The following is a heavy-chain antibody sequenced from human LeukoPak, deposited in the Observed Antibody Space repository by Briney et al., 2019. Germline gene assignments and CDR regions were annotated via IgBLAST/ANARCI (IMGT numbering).Heavy chain of an antibody. J-gene: IGHJ4*02. V-gene: IGHV3-7*01. CDR2: IRPDGSGK. D-gene: IGHD2/OR15-2a*01. CDR1: GFAFRSYW. CDR3: SSQPAVLDLDC. Sequence: GGSLRLSCAASGFAFRSYWMTRVRQAPGKGLEWVANIRPDGSGKNYVDSVKGRFTISRDNANNALFLQMKGLRVEDTAVYYCSSQPAVLDLDCWGQGALVTVSS.